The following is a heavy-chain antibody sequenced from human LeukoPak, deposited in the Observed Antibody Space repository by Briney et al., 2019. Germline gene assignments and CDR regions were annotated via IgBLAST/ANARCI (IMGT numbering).Heavy chain of an antibody. J-gene: IGHJ4*02. Sequence: KAGGSLRLSCAASGFTFSSYSMNWVRQAPGKGLEWVSSISSSSSYIYYADSVKGRFTISRDNAKNSLYLQMNSLRAEDTAVYYCARDLREQQLASQGAYWGQGTLVTVSS. CDR3: ARDLREQQLASQGAY. D-gene: IGHD6-13*01. CDR2: ISSSSSYI. CDR1: GFTFSSYS. V-gene: IGHV3-21*01.